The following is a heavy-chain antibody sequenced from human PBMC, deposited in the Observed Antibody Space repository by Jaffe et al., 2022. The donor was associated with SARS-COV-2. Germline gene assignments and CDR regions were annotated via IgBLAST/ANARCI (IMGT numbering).Heavy chain of an antibody. Sequence: EVQLVESGGGLVQPGRSLRLSCTASGFTFGDYAMSWVRQAPGKGLEWVGFIRSKAYGGTTEYAASVKGRFTISRDDSKSIAYLQMNSLKTEDTAVYYCTRDHEYSNFLDYWGQGTLVTVSS. D-gene: IGHD6-6*01. CDR3: TRDHEYSNFLDY. V-gene: IGHV3-49*04. CDR1: GFTFGDYA. J-gene: IGHJ4*02. CDR2: IRSKAYGGTT.